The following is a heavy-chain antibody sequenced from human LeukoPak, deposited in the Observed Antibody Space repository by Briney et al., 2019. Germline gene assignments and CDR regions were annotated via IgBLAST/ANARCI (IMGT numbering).Heavy chain of an antibody. CDR1: GFIFRNYC. D-gene: IGHD3-9*01. J-gene: IGHJ4*02. Sequence: GGSLRLSCAASGFIFRNYCMHWVRHAPGKGLVWVSRICSDGSKTDYADSAKGRFTISRDNAKNTLSLQMNSLRAEETDVYYCTKDFEAATGCWGQGTLVSVSS. CDR3: TKDFEAATGC. CDR2: ICSDGSKT. V-gene: IGHV3-74*01.